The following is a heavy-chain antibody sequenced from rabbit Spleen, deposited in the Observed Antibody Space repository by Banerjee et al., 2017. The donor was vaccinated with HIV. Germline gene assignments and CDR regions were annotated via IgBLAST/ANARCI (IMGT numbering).Heavy chain of an antibody. D-gene: IGHD6-1*01. CDR2: IDGSSSGVT. V-gene: IGHV1S40*01. CDR3: ARTWYATDLGLSL. Sequence: QSLEESGGDLVKPGASLTLTCTASGFSFSSSDYMCWVRQAPVKGLEWNSCIDGSSSGVTYIAFLAKDRFTSSKTSSTTVTMLISSLTVADTATYFFARTWYATDLGLSLCGPRTLVTDS. J-gene: IGHJ4*01. CDR1: GFSFSSSDY.